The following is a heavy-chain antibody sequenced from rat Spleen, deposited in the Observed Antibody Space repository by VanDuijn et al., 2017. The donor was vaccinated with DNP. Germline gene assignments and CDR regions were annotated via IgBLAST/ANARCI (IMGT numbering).Heavy chain of an antibody. V-gene: IGHV2-6*01. CDR2: ISSGGST. Sequence: QVQLKESGPGLVQPSQTLSLTCTVSGFSLTNYGVSWVRQFPGKGLEWIAAISSGGSTYYNSVLKSRLSISRDTSKSQVLLKMNSLQTEDTAMYFCARLVGFGPAYWGQGTLVTVSS. J-gene: IGHJ3*01. D-gene: IGHD1-12*02. CDR1: GFSLTNYG. CDR3: ARLVGFGPAY.